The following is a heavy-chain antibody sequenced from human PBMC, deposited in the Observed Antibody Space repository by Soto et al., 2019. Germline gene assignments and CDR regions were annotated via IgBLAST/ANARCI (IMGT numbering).Heavy chain of an antibody. CDR3: AREGRGKKAGYNGLVSLGY. CDR2: NMPIFNST. CDR1: GSRFSNYV. J-gene: IGHJ4*02. V-gene: IGHV1-69*06. Sequence: QVQLVQSGAEVKTPGSSLKVSCKVSGSRFSNYVISWVRQAPGHGLEWLGRNMPIFNSTKYAQNFQGRVTITAHKSTSTASLELGSLRSEDTAVYYCAREGRGKKAGYNGLVSLGYWGQGTLVTVSS. D-gene: IGHD2-2*02.